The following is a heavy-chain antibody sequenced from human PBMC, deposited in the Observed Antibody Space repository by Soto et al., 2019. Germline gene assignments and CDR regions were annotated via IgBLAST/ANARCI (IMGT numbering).Heavy chain of an antibody. V-gene: IGHV1-18*01. CDR3: ARLEVGTTLDFDY. Sequence: QVQLVQSGAEVKKPGASVKVSCKASGYTFSSYGISWVRQAPGQGLEWMGWISAYNGNTKYAQKLQGRVTMTTDTPASTATMELRSLRSDAAAVYYCARLEVGTTLDFDYWGQGTVVTVSS. D-gene: IGHD1-26*01. J-gene: IGHJ4*02. CDR1: GYTFSSYG. CDR2: ISAYNGNT.